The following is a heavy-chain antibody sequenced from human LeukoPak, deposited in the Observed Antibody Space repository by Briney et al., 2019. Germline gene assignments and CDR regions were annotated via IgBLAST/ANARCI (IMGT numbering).Heavy chain of an antibody. J-gene: IGHJ6*03. CDR1: GYTFTSYG. D-gene: IGHD3-9*01. Sequence: ASVKVSCKASGYTFTSYGISWVRQAPGQGLEWMGWISAYNGNTNYAQKLQGRVTMTTDTSTSTAYMELRSLRSDDTAVYYRARGRYFDWHYYYYMDVWGKGTTVTVSS. CDR3: ARGRYFDWHYYYYMDV. V-gene: IGHV1-18*01. CDR2: ISAYNGNT.